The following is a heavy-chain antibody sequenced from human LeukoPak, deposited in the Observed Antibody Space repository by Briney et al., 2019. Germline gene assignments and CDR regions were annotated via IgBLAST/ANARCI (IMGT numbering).Heavy chain of an antibody. CDR1: GYTFTSYA. V-gene: IGHV7-4-1*02. J-gene: IGHJ5*02. CDR3: ARERRGTMIVVAPRNWFDP. Sequence: GASVKVSCKASGYTFTSYAMNWVRQAPGQGLEWMGWINTNTGNPTYAQGFTGRFVFSLDTSVSTAYLQISSLKAEDTAVYYCARERRGTMIVVAPRNWFDPWGQGTLVTVSS. D-gene: IGHD3-22*01. CDR2: INTNTGNP.